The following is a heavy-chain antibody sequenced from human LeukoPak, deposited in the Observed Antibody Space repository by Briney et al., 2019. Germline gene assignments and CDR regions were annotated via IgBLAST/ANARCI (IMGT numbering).Heavy chain of an antibody. CDR3: AKDRVLEAPPRSLCDY. D-gene: IGHD3-10*01. CDR1: GFTFDDYG. Sequence: PGGSLRLSCAASGFTFDDYGMHWVRQAPGKGLEWVAVIWYDGSNKYYADSVKGRFTISRDNSKNTLYLQMNSLRAEDTAVYYCAKDRVLEAPPRSLCDYWGQGTLVTVSS. CDR2: IWYDGSNK. V-gene: IGHV3-33*06. J-gene: IGHJ4*02.